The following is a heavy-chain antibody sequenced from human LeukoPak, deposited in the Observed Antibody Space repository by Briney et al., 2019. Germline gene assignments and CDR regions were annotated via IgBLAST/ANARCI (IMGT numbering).Heavy chain of an antibody. CDR1: GYTLTELS. CDR2: MNPNSGNT. D-gene: IGHD3-3*01. Sequence: ASVKVSCRVSGYTLTELSMHWVRQATGQGLEWMGWMNPNSGNTGYAQKFQGRVTMTRNTSISTAYMELSSLRSEDTAVYYCARGSYDFWSGYFYYYGMDVWGQGTTVTVSS. J-gene: IGHJ6*02. CDR3: ARGSYDFWSGYFYYYGMDV. V-gene: IGHV1-8*01.